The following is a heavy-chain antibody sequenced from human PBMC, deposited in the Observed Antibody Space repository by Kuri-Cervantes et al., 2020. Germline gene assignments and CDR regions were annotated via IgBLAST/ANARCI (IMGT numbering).Heavy chain of an antibody. V-gene: IGHV3-21*01. D-gene: IGHD2-15*01. CDR3: ARSYLSRLTSRLHCSGGSCYSFDAFDI. Sequence: GESLKISCAASGFTFDDYGMSWVRQAPGKGLEWVSSISSSSSYIYYADSVKGRFTISRDNAKNSLYLQMNSLRAEDTAVYYCARSYLSRLTSRLHCSGGSCYSFDAFDIWGQGTMVTVSS. J-gene: IGHJ3*02. CDR1: GFTFDDYG. CDR2: ISSSSSYI.